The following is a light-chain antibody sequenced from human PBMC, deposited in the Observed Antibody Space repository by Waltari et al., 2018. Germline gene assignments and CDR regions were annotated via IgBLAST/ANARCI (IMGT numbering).Light chain of an antibody. V-gene: IGLV3-19*01. CDR1: ILSYSF. Sequence: SSELTHDPVVSVALAPTFRITCYGYILSYSFANSYHQKPGQAPVLVMYGKNNRPSGIPDRFSGSYSGTTASLIITGAQAEDEGDYYCNSRDSRGHPLVFGTGTKVTVL. CDR2: GKN. J-gene: IGLJ1*01. CDR3: NSRDSRGHPLV.